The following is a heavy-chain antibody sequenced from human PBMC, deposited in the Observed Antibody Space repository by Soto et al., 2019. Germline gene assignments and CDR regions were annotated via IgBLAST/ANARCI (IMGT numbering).Heavy chain of an antibody. CDR3: AKGGFRWVVTWPGDY. Sequence: GGSLRLSCAASGFTFDDYTMHWVRQAPGKGLEWVSLISWDGGSTYYADSVKGRFTISRDNSKNSLYLQMNSLRTEDTALYYCAKGGFRWVVTWPGDYWGQGTLVTVSS. J-gene: IGHJ4*02. CDR1: GFTFDDYT. D-gene: IGHD2-21*02. V-gene: IGHV3-43*01. CDR2: ISWDGGST.